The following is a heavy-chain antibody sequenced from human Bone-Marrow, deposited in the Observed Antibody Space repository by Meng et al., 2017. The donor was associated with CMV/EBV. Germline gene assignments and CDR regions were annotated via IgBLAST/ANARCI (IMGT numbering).Heavy chain of an antibody. D-gene: IGHD3-22*01. J-gene: IGHJ4*02. CDR2: ISNSGNT. CDR1: GGSISSYY. V-gene: IGHV4-59*13. Sequence: GSLTLSCTVSGGSISSYYWSWIRQPTGKGLEWVGYISNSGNTNYNTCLSRRVTISVDTSKSQFSLKLNSGTAAETAVYYCARYYVSREYYFDYWGQGTLVTVSS. CDR3: ARYYVSREYYFDY.